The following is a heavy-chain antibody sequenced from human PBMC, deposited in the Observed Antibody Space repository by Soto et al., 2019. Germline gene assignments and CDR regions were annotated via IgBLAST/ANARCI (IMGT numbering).Heavy chain of an antibody. CDR3: AVDSSGENWCDP. D-gene: IGHD3-22*01. CDR1: GFTFSSSA. Sequence: QVQLVESGGGVVQPGRSLRLSCAASGFTFSSSAMHWVRQAPGKGLEWVAVISYDGSNKYYADSVKGRFTISRDNSKNTLYRQMNSLRAEDTAVYYCAVDSSGENWCDPWGKGTLVTVSS. V-gene: IGHV3-30-3*01. CDR2: ISYDGSNK. J-gene: IGHJ5*02.